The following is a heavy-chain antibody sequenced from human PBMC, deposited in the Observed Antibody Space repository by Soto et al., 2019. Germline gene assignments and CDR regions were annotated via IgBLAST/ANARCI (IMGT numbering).Heavy chain of an antibody. CDR1: GGSISSGDYY. Sequence: PSETLSLTCTVSGGSISSGDYYWSWIRQPPGKGLEWIGYIYYSGSTYYNPSLKSRVTISVDTSKNQFSLKLSSVTAADTAVYYCARDGVPAAYYYYGMDVWGQGTTLTVSS. J-gene: IGHJ6*02. V-gene: IGHV4-30-4*01. D-gene: IGHD2-2*01. CDR2: IYYSGST. CDR3: ARDGVPAAYYYYGMDV.